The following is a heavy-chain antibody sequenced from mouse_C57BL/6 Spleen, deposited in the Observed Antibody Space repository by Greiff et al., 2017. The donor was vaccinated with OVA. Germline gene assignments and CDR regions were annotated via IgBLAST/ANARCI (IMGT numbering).Heavy chain of an antibody. CDR1: GFNIKDDY. Sequence: EVQVVESGAELVRPGASVKLSCTASGFNIKDDYMPWVQPRPEQGLEWIGWIDPENGDTEYASKYQCKATITADPSSNTAYLQLSSLPSEDTAVSYCTGEAYWGQGTLVTVSA. CDR2: IDPENGDT. CDR3: TGEAY. J-gene: IGHJ3*01. V-gene: IGHV14-4*01.